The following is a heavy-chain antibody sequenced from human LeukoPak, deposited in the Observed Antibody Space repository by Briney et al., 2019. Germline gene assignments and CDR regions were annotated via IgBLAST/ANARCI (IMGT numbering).Heavy chain of an antibody. V-gene: IGHV3-23*01. CDR2: ISGSGGST. D-gene: IGHD3-3*01. Sequence: GGSLRLSCAASGFTFYSYAMSWVRQAPGKGREWVSTISGSGGSTYYADSVKGRFTISRDNSKNTLYLQMNNLRAEDTAVYYCAKGMYYDFWSGYNYWGQGTLVTVSS. J-gene: IGHJ4*02. CDR1: GFTFYSYA. CDR3: AKGMYYDFWSGYNY.